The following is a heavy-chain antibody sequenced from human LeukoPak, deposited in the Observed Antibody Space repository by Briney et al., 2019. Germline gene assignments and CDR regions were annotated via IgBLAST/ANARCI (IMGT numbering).Heavy chain of an antibody. CDR3: ARDYHGTTHYNWFDP. D-gene: IGHD1-1*01. V-gene: IGHV4-31*03. Sequence: SETLSLTCTVSGGSISSGGYYWSWIRQHPGKGLEWIGYIYYSGSTYYNPSLKSRVSISVDTSKNQFSLKLSSVTAVDTAVYYCARDYHGTTHYNWFDPWGQGTLVTVSS. CDR2: IYYSGST. J-gene: IGHJ5*02. CDR1: GGSISSGGYY.